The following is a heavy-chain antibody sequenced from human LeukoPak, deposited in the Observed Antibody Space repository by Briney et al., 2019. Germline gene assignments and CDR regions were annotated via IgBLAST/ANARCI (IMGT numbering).Heavy chain of an antibody. CDR3: ARRDDSSGYHKIFDY. CDR1: GGSISSYY. D-gene: IGHD3-22*01. J-gene: IGHJ4*02. Sequence: SETLSLTCTVSGGSISSYYWSWIRQPAGKGLEWIGCIYTSGSTNYNPSLKSRVTMSVDTSKNQFYLKLSSLTAADTAVYYCARRDDSSGYHKIFDYWGPGTLVTVSS. V-gene: IGHV4-4*07. CDR2: IYTSGST.